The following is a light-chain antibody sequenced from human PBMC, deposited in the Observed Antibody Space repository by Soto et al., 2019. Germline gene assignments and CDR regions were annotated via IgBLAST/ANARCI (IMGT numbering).Light chain of an antibody. CDR3: QQYTNWPSWT. CDR2: AAS. J-gene: IGKJ1*01. CDR1: QSVSSD. Sequence: EIVMTQSPATLSVSPGERATLSCRASQSVSSDLAWYQQKPGQAPRLVIYAASTRATGVPARFGGSGSGTEFTPTISSLQSEDFAVYYCQQYTNWPSWTFGPGTKVDIK. V-gene: IGKV3-15*01.